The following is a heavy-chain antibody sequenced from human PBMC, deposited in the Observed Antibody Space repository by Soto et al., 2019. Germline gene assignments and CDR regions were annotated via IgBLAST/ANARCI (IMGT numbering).Heavy chain of an antibody. Sequence: PGGSLRLSCTASGFTFRMHSMNWVRQAPGKGLEWVSYISSSGSSIYYADAVRGRFTISSDNAKNSLYLQMNSLRGEDTALYYCVRDTNDSSGWLNWFDPWGQGTLVTVSS. V-gene: IGHV3-48*04. D-gene: IGHD3-22*01. CDR3: VRDTNDSSGWLNWFDP. CDR2: ISSSGSSI. CDR1: GFTFRMHS. J-gene: IGHJ5*02.